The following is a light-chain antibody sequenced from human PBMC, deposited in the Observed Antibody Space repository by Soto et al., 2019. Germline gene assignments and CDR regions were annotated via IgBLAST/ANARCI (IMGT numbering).Light chain of an antibody. J-gene: IGKJ4*01. CDR1: QSVRSDY. CDR3: QQYGNSPLT. Sequence: EIGLTQSPATLSLSPGDRATLSCRASQSVRSDYFAWYQQKPGQAPRVIIFGVSTRATAIPDRFSGSGSGTDFTLTISRLEPEDFALYYCQQYGNSPLTFGGGTKVDIK. CDR2: GVS. V-gene: IGKV3-20*01.